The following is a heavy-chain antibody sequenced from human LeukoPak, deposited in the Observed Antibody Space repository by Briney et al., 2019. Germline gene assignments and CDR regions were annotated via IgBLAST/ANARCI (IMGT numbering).Heavy chain of an antibody. D-gene: IGHD2-2*01. CDR2: ITKSGDQT. CDR1: GITFSNSA. CDR3: ARDAAYCSSTSCARVY. J-gene: IGHJ4*02. V-gene: IGHV3-23*01. Sequence: GGSLRLSCVPSGITFSNSALSWVRQAPGKGLEWVSTITKSGDQTHYADSVRGLFTISRDIFKNTLYLQMNSLRAEDTAVYYCARDAAYCSSTSCARVYWGQGTLVTVSS.